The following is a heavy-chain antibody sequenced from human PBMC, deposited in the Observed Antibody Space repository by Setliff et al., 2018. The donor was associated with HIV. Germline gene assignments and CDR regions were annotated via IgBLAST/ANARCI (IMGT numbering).Heavy chain of an antibody. CDR1: GASLSGYY. D-gene: IGHD3-9*01. V-gene: IGHV4-34*01. Sequence: SETLSLTCAVYGASLSGYYWSWIRQPPGKGLEWIGEINHRGGTNYNPSLKSRVTISVDTSKNQFSLKLSSVTAADTAVYYCASYDILTGPRGYWGQGTLVTVSS. CDR3: ASYDILTGPRGY. CDR2: INHRGGT. J-gene: IGHJ4*02.